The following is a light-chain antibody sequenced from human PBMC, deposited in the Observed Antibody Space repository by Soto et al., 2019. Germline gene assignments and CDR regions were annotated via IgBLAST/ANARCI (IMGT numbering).Light chain of an antibody. CDR1: QSLLHSTGCNY. CDR3: MQDVQTALT. J-gene: IGKJ4*01. V-gene: IGKV2-28*01. Sequence: DIVRTQSPLSLPVTPGESASISCSSSQSLLHSTGCNYLDWYVQKPGQAPQLLIYLGSNRASGVPDRFSGSGSGTDFTLKISRVEAEDVGIYYCMQDVQTALTFGGGTKVDIK. CDR2: LGS.